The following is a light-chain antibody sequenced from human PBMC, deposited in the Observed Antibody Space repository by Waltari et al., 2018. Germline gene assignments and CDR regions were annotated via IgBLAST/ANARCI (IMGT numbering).Light chain of an antibody. CDR1: SSNIGAGHD. J-gene: IGLJ1*01. CDR2: ANN. Sequence: QSVLTQPPSVSGAPGQRVTISCTGSSSNIGAGHDVHWYQHLPGTAPKLLIYANNNRPSGVPDRFSGSDSGTSASLAITGLQAEDEADYYCQSYDSSLSGYVFGTGTTVTVL. V-gene: IGLV1-40*01. CDR3: QSYDSSLSGYV.